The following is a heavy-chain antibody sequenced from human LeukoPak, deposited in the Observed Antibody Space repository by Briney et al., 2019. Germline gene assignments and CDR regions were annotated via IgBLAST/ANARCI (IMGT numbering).Heavy chain of an antibody. CDR2: IYYSGST. V-gene: IGHV4-39*07. CDR1: GGSISSSSYY. J-gene: IGHJ4*02. CDR3: ARSSESYDRSGYYSYYFDY. D-gene: IGHD3-22*01. Sequence: SETLSLTCTVSGGSISSSSYYWGWIRQPPGKGLEWIGSIYYSGSTYYNPSLKSRVTISVDTSKNQFSLKLSSVTAADTAVYYCARSSESYDRSGYYSYYFDYWGQGTLVTVSS.